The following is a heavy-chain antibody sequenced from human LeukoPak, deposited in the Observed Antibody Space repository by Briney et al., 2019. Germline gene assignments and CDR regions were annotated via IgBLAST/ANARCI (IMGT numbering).Heavy chain of an antibody. J-gene: IGHJ5*02. D-gene: IGHD2-2*02. CDR1: GGSFSGYY. CDR3: ARGHDIVVVPAAIPKAGGNWFDP. V-gene: IGHV4-34*01. Sequence: SETLSLTCAVYGGSFSGYYWSWIRQPPGKGLEWIGEINHSGSTNYNPSLKSRVTISVDTSKNQFSLKLSSVTAADTAVYYCARGHDIVVVPAAIPKAGGNWFDPWGQGTLVTVSS. CDR2: INHSGST.